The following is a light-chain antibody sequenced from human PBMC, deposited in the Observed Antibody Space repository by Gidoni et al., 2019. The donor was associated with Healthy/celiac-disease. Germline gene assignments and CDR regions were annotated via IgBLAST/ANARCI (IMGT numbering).Light chain of an antibody. V-gene: IGKV3-20*01. CDR2: DAS. CDR1: QSVSSTY. CDR3: QQYGSSPRT. J-gene: IGKJ2*01. Sequence: EIVLTQSPGTLSWSPGERATLSCRASQSVSSTYLAWYQQKPGQAPRLLIYDASSRATDIPDRFSGSGSGTDFTLTISRLEPEDFAVYYCQQYGSSPRTFGQGTKLEIK.